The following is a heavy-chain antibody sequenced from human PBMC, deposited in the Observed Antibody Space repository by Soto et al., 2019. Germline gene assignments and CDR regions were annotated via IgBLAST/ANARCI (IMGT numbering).Heavy chain of an antibody. V-gene: IGHV1-69*01. J-gene: IGHJ6*02. D-gene: IGHD2-2*02. CDR1: GGTFSSYA. CDR3: SRARKIVVVPAGILSGYYYYGMAV. CDR2: IIHIFGTA. Sequence: QVQLVQSGAEVKKPGSSVKVSCKASGGTFSSYAISWVRQAPGQGLEWMGGIIHIFGTANYAQKFQGRVTITADESTSTAYMELSSLRSEDTAVYSCSRARKIVVVPAGILSGYYYYGMAVWGQGTTVTVSS.